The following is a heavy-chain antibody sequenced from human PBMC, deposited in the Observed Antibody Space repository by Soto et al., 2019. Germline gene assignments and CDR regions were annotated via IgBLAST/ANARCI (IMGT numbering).Heavy chain of an antibody. CDR3: AMDTYYYDSSGYTRPDAFDI. CDR1: GGPFSGYY. J-gene: IGHJ3*02. V-gene: IGHV4-34*01. D-gene: IGHD3-22*01. CDR2: INHSGST. Sequence: SETLSLTCAVYGGPFSGYYWSWIRQPPGKGLEWIGEINHSGSTNYNPSLKSRVTISVDTSKNQFSLKLSSVTAADTAVYYCAMDTYYYDSSGYTRPDAFDIWGQGTMVTVSS.